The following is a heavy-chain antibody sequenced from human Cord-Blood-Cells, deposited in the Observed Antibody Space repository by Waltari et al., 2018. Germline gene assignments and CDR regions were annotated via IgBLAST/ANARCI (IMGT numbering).Heavy chain of an antibody. Sequence: QVQLQQWGAGLLKPSETLSLTCAVYGGSFRGYYWSWIRQPPGKGLEWIGEINHSGSTNYNPSLKSRVTISVDTSKNQFSLKLSSVTAADTAVYYCARQHWGYYFDYWGQGTLVTVSS. V-gene: IGHV4-34*01. CDR2: INHSGST. J-gene: IGHJ4*02. D-gene: IGHD3-16*01. CDR3: ARQHWGYYFDY. CDR1: GGSFRGYY.